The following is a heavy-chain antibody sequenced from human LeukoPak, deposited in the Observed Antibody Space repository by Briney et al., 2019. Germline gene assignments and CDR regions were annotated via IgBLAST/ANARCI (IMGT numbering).Heavy chain of an antibody. V-gene: IGHV4-4*02. D-gene: IGHD4-11*01. CDR3: ARISYRRFDY. J-gene: IGHJ4*02. CDR1: GGSISSSNW. CDR2: IYHSGST. Sequence: PSGTLSLTCAVSGGSISSSNWWSWVRPSPGKGLEWIGEIYHSGSTNYNPSLKSRVTISADTSKDQVSLRLNSMTAADTAVHYCARISYRRFDYRGQGILVTVSS.